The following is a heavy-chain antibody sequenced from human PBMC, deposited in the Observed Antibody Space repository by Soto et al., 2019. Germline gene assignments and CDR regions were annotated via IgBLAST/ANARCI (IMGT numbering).Heavy chain of an antibody. D-gene: IGHD3-9*01. J-gene: IGHJ4*02. V-gene: IGHV4-34*01. CDR2: INHSGST. CDR1: GGSFSGYY. CDR3: ARARVLRYFDWLF. Sequence: PSETLSLTCAVYGGSFSGYYWSWIRPPPGKGLEWIGEINHSGSTNYNPSLKSRVTISVDTSKNQFSLKLSSVTAADTAVYYCARARVLRYFDWLFWGQGTLVTVSS.